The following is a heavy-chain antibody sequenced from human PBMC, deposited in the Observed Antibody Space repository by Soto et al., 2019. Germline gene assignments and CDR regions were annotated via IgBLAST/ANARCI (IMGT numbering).Heavy chain of an antibody. CDR2: INAGNGNT. CDR1: GYSFTNYA. J-gene: IGHJ6*01. V-gene: IGHV1-3*01. D-gene: IGHD3-16*01. CDR3: AGKMWMGELKKSYYGMDV. Sequence: ASVKVSCKASGYSFTNYAMHWVRQAPGESLEWMGWINAGNGNTKYSQKFQGRVTITRDTAANTAYMELSGLRSEDAAVYYCAGKMWMGELKKSYYGMDVWGQGTTVTVSS.